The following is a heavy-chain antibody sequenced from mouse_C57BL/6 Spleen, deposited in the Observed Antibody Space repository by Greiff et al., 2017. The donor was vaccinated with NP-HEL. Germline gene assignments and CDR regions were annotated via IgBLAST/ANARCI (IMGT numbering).Heavy chain of an antibody. V-gene: IGHV5-17*01. J-gene: IGHJ4*01. CDR3: ERSRNYGSPHSYAMDC. D-gene: IGHD1-1*01. CDR1: GFTFSDYG. CDR2: ISSGSSTI. Sequence: EVQLVESGGCLVKPGGSLKLSCAASGFTFSDYGMHWVRQAPEKGLEWVAYISSGSSTIYYADTVKGRFTISRDNAKNTLFLQMTSLRSEDTAMYYCERSRNYGSPHSYAMDCWAEGTSVIVSS.